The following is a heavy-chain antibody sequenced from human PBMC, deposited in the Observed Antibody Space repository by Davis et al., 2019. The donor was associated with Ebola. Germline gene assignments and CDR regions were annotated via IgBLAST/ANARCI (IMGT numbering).Heavy chain of an antibody. Sequence: MPGGSLRLSCTVSGGSISSSSYYWGWIRQPPGKGLEWIGSIYYSGSTYYNPSLKSRVTISVDTSKNQFSLKLSSVTAADTAMYYCARDFVYWGQGTLVAVSS. V-gene: IGHV4-39*02. CDR2: IYYSGST. CDR1: GGSISSSSYY. J-gene: IGHJ4*02. CDR3: ARDFVY.